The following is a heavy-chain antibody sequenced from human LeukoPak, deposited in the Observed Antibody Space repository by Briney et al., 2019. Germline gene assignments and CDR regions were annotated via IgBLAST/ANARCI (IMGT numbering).Heavy chain of an antibody. V-gene: IGHV3-23*01. Sequence: PGGSLRLSCAASGFTFSSYAMSWVRQAPGKGLEWVSPISGSGGSTYYADSVKGRFTISRDNSKNTLYLQMNSLRAEDTAVYYCAKDPHYYYDSSGYSLVGYWGQGTLVTVSS. CDR1: GFTFSSYA. J-gene: IGHJ4*02. CDR2: ISGSGGST. CDR3: AKDPHYYYDSSGYSLVGY. D-gene: IGHD3-22*01.